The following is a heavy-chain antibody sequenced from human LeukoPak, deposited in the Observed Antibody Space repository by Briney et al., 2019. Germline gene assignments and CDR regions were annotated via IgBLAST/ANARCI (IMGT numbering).Heavy chain of an antibody. D-gene: IGHD5-24*01. CDR1: GSSFSSYW. CDR2: IYPGDSDT. V-gene: IGHV5-51*01. Sequence: GESLKISCQGSGSSFSSYWIGWVRQLPGKGVEWMGIIYPGDSDTRYSPSFQGQVTISADKSISTAYLQWSILKASDTAMYYCARRDGYDSTTFDYWGQGTLVTVSS. J-gene: IGHJ4*02. CDR3: ARRDGYDSTTFDY.